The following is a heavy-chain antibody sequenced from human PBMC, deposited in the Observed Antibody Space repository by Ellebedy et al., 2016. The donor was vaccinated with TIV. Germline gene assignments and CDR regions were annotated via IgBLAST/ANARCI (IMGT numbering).Heavy chain of an antibody. CDR1: GYTFTGYY. CDR2: INPNSGGT. D-gene: IGHD2-2*03. Sequence: ASVKVSCXASGYTFTGYYMHWVRQAPGQGLEWMGWINPNSGGTKYAQKFQGRVTMTRDTSISTAYMELSRLRSDDTAVYYCARGGGGYCSSSSCYLSMPSDYWGQGTLVTVSS. J-gene: IGHJ4*02. CDR3: ARGGGGYCSSSSCYLSMPSDY. V-gene: IGHV1-2*02.